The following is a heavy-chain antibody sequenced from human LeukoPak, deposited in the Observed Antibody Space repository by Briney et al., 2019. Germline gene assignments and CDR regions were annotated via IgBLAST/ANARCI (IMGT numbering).Heavy chain of an antibody. CDR1: GFTFRSYG. V-gene: IGHV3-30*02. D-gene: IGHD2-15*01. CDR2: IRSDSSND. Sequence: GGSLRLSCVMPGFTFRSYGMHWVRQAPGKGLEWVTLIRSDSSNDYYADSVKGRFTIGRDDSKNTLYLQMNSLRPEDTAVYYCLRYPGQGVRGYYMDVWGKGTTVTVSS. CDR3: LRYPGQGVRGYYMDV. J-gene: IGHJ6*03.